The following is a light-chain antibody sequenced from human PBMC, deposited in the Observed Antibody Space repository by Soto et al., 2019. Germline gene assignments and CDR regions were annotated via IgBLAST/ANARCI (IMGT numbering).Light chain of an antibody. V-gene: IGKV1-17*01. J-gene: IGKJ4*01. CDR2: AAS. CDR3: LQHNSYPLT. CDR1: QGIGKD. Sequence: DIQMTQSPSSLSASVGDRVTITCRASQGIGKDLGWYQQKPGKAPKRLMYAASSLQSGVLSRFSGSGSGTEFTLTISSLQPEDFATYYCLQHNSYPLTFGGGTKVEIK.